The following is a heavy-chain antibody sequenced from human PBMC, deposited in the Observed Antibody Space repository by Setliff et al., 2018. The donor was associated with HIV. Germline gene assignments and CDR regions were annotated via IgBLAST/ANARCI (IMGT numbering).Heavy chain of an antibody. Sequence: ASVKVSCKTSDYTFTNYGIYWVRQAPGQGLEWMGWISNYNGNTNYAQKFHGRVTMTTDTSTRTAYMEMRGLTYDDTAVYYCATVPSSGWYFDYWGQGTLVTVSS. D-gene: IGHD6-19*01. J-gene: IGHJ4*02. CDR2: ISNYNGNT. CDR1: DYTFTNYG. CDR3: ATVPSSGWYFDY. V-gene: IGHV1-18*01.